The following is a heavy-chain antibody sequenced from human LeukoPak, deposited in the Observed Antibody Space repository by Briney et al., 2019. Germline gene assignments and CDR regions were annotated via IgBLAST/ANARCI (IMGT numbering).Heavy chain of an antibody. CDR1: GYTFTDYY. V-gene: IGHV1-2*02. CDR3: ARANFLYCSSSTCLFDY. CDR2: INPNDGDT. J-gene: IGHJ4*02. Sequence: ASVKVSCKASGYTFTDYYMHWVRQAPGQGFEWMGWINPNDGDTNYAQKFQGRVTMTRDTSISTAHVEVSRLRSDDTAVYYCARANFLYCSSSTCLFDYWGQGTLVTVSS. D-gene: IGHD2-2*01.